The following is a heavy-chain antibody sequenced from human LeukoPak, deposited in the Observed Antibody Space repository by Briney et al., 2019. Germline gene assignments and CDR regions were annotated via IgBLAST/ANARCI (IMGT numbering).Heavy chain of an antibody. CDR2: IRTKSKSYAT. J-gene: IGHJ4*02. D-gene: IGHD3-9*01. Sequence: QAGGSLRLSCTASGFNFSASAVYWVRQASGRGLNGVGLIRTKSKSYATTYAASVKGRFTISRDDSKSTAFLQMNSLNTADTAVYYCFRLLPDSSFWGRGTLVTVSS. V-gene: IGHV3-73*01. CDR1: GFNFSASA. CDR3: FRLLPDSSF.